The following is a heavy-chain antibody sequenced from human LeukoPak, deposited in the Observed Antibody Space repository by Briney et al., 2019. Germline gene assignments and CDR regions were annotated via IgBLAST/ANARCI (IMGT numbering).Heavy chain of an antibody. J-gene: IGHJ4*02. D-gene: IGHD1-1*01. CDR3: KSGGAAPGSFDY. CDR1: GFTFSSYW. V-gene: IGHV3-7*01. CDR2: IKYDGNEE. Sequence: GGSLRLSCAASGFTFSSYWMSWMRQAPGKGLEWVANIKYDGNEEYYVDSVRGRFTISRDNAKNSLYLQLNSLGVEDTAVYYCKSGGAAPGSFDYWGQGTLVTVSP.